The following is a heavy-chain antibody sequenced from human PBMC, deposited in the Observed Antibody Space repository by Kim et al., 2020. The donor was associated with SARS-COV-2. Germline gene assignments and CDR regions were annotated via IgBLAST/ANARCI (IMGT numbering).Heavy chain of an antibody. CDR1: GFTFSSYS. Sequence: GGSLRLSCAASGFTFSSYSMNWVRQAPGKGLEWVSSISSSSSYIYYADSVKGRFTISRDNAKNSLYLQMNSLRAEDTAVYYCAREGGYCSGGSCYPTRRYGMDVWGQGTTVTVSS. V-gene: IGHV3-21*01. CDR2: ISSSSSYI. J-gene: IGHJ6*02. D-gene: IGHD2-15*01. CDR3: AREGGYCSGGSCYPTRRYGMDV.